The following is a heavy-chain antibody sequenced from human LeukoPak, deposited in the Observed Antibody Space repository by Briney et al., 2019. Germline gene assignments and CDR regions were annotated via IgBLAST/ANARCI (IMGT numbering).Heavy chain of an antibody. CDR1: GGSISSSSYY. CDR2: IYYSGST. J-gene: IGHJ4*02. V-gene: IGHV4-39*01. CDR3: ARQQLVLHFDY. Sequence: SETLSLTCTASGGSISSSSYYWGWIRQPPGKGLEWIGSIYYSGSTYYNPSLKSRVTISVDTSKNQFSLKLSSVTAADTVVYYCARQQLVLHFDYWGQGTLVTVSS. D-gene: IGHD6-13*01.